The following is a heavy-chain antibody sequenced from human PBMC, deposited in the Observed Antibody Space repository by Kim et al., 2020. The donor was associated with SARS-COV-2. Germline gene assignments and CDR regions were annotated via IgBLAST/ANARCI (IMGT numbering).Heavy chain of an antibody. V-gene: IGHV4-4*02. CDR1: GGSISSSNW. Sequence: LRETLSLTCAVSGGSISSSNWWSWVRQPPGKGLEWIGEIYHSGSTNYNPSLKSRVTISVDKSKNQFSLKLSSVTAADTAVYYCARVDSSGWYYYYYYYGMDVWGQGTTVTVSS. CDR3: ARVDSSGWYYYYYYYGMDV. CDR2: IYHSGST. J-gene: IGHJ6*02. D-gene: IGHD6-19*01.